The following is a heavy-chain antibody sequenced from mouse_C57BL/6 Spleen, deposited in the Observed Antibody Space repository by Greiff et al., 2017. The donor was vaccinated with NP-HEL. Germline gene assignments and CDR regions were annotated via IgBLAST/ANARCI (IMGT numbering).Heavy chain of an antibody. D-gene: IGHD4-1*01. CDR3: ARDLLAGTFFAY. CDR1: GFTFCSYA. CDR2: ISDGGSYT. Sequence: EVHLVESGGGLVKPGGSLKLSCAASGFTFCSYAMSWVRQTPEKRLEWVATISDGGSYTYYPDNVKGRFTISRDNAKNNLYLQMSHLKSEDTAMYYCARDLLAGTFFAYWGQGTLVTVSA. J-gene: IGHJ3*01. V-gene: IGHV5-4*01.